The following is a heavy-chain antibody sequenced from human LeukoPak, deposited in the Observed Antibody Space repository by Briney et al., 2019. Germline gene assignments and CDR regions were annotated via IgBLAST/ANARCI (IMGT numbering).Heavy chain of an antibody. V-gene: IGHV4-61*02. CDR2: IYTSGST. CDR1: GGSISSGSYY. D-gene: IGHD5-18*01. J-gene: IGHJ4*02. CDR3: AREHFGYSYGL. Sequence: PSETLSLTCTVSGGSISSGSYYWSWIRQPAGKGLVWIGRIYTSGSTNYNPSLKSRVTISVDTSKNQFSLKLSSVTAADTAVYYCAREHFGYSYGLWGQGTLVTVSS.